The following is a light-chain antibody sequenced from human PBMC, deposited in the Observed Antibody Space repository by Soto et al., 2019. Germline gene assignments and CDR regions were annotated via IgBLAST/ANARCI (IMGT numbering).Light chain of an antibody. CDR2: AAS. Sequence: DIQMTQSPSSLSASVADRVTITCRASPSTRRSLNWYQQKPGKAPNLLIYAASSLQTGVPSRFTGSGSGTDFTLTISNLQPEDFAVYYCQQTYSSPRTFGQGTKVDIK. CDR3: QQTYSSPRT. J-gene: IGKJ1*01. V-gene: IGKV1-39*01. CDR1: PSTRRS.